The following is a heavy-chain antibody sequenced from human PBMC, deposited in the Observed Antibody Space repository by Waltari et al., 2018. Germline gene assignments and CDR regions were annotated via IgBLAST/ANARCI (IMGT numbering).Heavy chain of an antibody. CDR3: ARWVRGDYVIHYFDY. Sequence: QLQLQESGPGLVKPSETLSLTCTVSGGSISSSSYYWGWIRQPPGKGLEWIGSIYYSGSTYYTPSLKSRVTISVDTSKNQFSLKLSSVTAADTAVYYCARWVRGDYVIHYFDYWGQGTLVTVSS. CDR1: GGSISSSSYY. D-gene: IGHD4-17*01. V-gene: IGHV4-39*07. J-gene: IGHJ4*02. CDR2: IYYSGST.